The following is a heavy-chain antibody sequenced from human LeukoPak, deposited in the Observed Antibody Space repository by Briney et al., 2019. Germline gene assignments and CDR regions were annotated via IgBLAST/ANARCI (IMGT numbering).Heavy chain of an antibody. D-gene: IGHD6-19*01. J-gene: IGHJ4*02. CDR1: GGSISSSNW. CDR2: IYHSGSI. Sequence: SGTLSLTCAVSGGSISSSNWWGWVRQPPGKGLEWIGEIYHSGSINYNPSLKSRVTISVDKSKNQFSLKLSSVTAADTAVYYCARKDIAVAGTGFDYWGQGTLVTVSS. CDR3: ARKDIAVAGTGFDY. V-gene: IGHV4-4*02.